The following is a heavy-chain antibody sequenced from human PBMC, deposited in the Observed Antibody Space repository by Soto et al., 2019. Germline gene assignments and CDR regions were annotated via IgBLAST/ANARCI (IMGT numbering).Heavy chain of an antibody. CDR3: VRHGAYFDY. Sequence: GESLKISWKGSGYTFTNHCIGWVRQMPGKGLEWMGIIFPGDSDTRYSPSFQGQVTISADKSINTAYLQWSSLKAWDTAMYFCVRHGAYFDYWGQGTLVTVSS. D-gene: IGHD3-16*01. CDR1: GYTFTNHC. J-gene: IGHJ4*02. V-gene: IGHV5-51*01. CDR2: IFPGDSDT.